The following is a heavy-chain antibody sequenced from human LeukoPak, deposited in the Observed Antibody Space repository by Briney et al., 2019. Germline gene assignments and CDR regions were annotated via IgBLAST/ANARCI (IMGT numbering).Heavy chain of an antibody. V-gene: IGHV4-61*02. J-gene: IGHJ6*03. D-gene: IGHD3-9*01. CDR3: AREESDWSSLGYYYHYMDV. CDR1: GGSINSGTYY. CDR2: IYTSGST. Sequence: SETLSLTCTVSGGSINSGTYYWAWIRQPAGKGLEWIGRIYTSGSTNYKPSLKSRVTISVDASKNQFSLKLGSATAADTAVYYCAREESDWSSLGYYYHYMDVWGKGTTVTISS.